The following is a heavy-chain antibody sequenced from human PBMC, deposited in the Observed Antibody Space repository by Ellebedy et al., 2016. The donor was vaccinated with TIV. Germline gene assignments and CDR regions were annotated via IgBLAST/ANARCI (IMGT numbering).Heavy chain of an antibody. J-gene: IGHJ4*02. D-gene: IGHD2-21*02. CDR2: IHPSGST. V-gene: IGHV4-34*09. CDR3: ARDAIAYCGGDCYFGY. CDR1: GGSFNNYY. Sequence: MPSETLSLTCTVYGGSFNNYYFSWTRQPPGKGLEWIGEIHPSGSTNYNPSLKSRVTISVDTSKNQFSLKLSSVTAADTAVYYCARDAIAYCGGDCYFGYWGQGTLVTVSS.